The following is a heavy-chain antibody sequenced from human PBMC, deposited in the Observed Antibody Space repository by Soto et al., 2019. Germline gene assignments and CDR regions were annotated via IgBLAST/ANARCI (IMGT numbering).Heavy chain of an antibody. Sequence: GASVKVSCKASGYTLTSYDMHWVRQAPGQRLEWMGWISAYNGNTNYAQKFQGRVTITRDTSASTAYMELSSLRSEDTAVYYCARGLNGYLHYFDYWGQGTLVTVSS. V-gene: IGHV1-3*01. D-gene: IGHD5-18*01. CDR3: ARGLNGYLHYFDY. J-gene: IGHJ4*02. CDR2: ISAYNGNT. CDR1: GYTLTSYD.